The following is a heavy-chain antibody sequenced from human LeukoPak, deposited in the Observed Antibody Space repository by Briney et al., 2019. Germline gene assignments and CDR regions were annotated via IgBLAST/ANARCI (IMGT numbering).Heavy chain of an antibody. CDR3: ASESSSSRYFMDV. CDR1: GGSTSTSTSY. CDR2: IHYSGST. Sequence: PSETLSLTCSVSGGSTSTSTSYWGWVRQPPGKGLEWIGSIHYSGSTYKNPSLKSRVTISMDTSRSQFSLKVTSLTAADSAVYFCASESSSSRYFMDVWGRGTTVTVSS. J-gene: IGHJ6*03. D-gene: IGHD6-6*01. V-gene: IGHV4-39*07.